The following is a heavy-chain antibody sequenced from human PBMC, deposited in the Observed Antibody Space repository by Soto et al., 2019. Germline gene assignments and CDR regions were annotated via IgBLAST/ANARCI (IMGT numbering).Heavy chain of an antibody. CDR3: AKQQGPGTPYYYAMDV. CDR2: VKSDGSST. V-gene: IGHV3-74*01. CDR1: GFTFSNYW. J-gene: IGHJ6*02. Sequence: GGSLRLSCVGSGFTFSNYWMHWVRQAPGKGLEWVSRVKSDGSSTSYADSVKGRFTISRDNSRNTLYLQMNYLSAEDTAVYYCAKQQGPGTPYYYAMDVWGQGTTVTVSS. D-gene: IGHD1-1*01.